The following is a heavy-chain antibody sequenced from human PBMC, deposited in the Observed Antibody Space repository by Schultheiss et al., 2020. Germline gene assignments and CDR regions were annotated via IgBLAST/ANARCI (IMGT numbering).Heavy chain of an antibody. V-gene: IGHV3-30*18. Sequence: GGSLRLSCAASGFTFSSYAMHWVRQAPGKGLEWVAVISYDGSNKYYADSVKGRFTISRDNSKNTLYLQMNSLRADDTAVYHCAKDKSATSEPVAGFDFWGQGTLVTVSS. CDR3: AKDKSATSEPVAGFDF. J-gene: IGHJ4*02. D-gene: IGHD6-19*01. CDR1: GFTFSSYA. CDR2: ISYDGSNK.